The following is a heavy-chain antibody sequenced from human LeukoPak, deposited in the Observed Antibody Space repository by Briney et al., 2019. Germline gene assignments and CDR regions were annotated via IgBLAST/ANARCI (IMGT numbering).Heavy chain of an antibody. V-gene: IGHV3-21*01. CDR3: ARDSFLWFGEPFDY. D-gene: IGHD3-10*01. Sequence: GGSLRLSCAASGFTFSSYSMNWVRQAPGEGLEWVSSISSSSSYIYYADSVKGRFTISRDNAKNSLYLQMNSLRAEDTAVYYCARDSFLWFGEPFDYWGQGTLVTVSS. CDR2: ISSSSSYI. CDR1: GFTFSSYS. J-gene: IGHJ4*02.